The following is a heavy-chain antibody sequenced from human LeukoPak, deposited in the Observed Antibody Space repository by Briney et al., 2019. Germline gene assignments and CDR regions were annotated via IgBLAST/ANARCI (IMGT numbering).Heavy chain of an antibody. D-gene: IGHD2-2*01. CDR2: IRYDGSNK. CDR1: GFTFSTYG. V-gene: IGHV3-30*02. CDR3: ARYHCSSTSCYSEVSFDY. Sequence: PGGSLRLSCAASGFTFSTYGMHWVRQAPGKGLEWVAFIRYDGSNKYYADSVKGGFTISRDNSKSTLYLQMNSLRAEDTAVYYCARYHCSSTSCYSEVSFDYWGQGTLVTVSS. J-gene: IGHJ4*02.